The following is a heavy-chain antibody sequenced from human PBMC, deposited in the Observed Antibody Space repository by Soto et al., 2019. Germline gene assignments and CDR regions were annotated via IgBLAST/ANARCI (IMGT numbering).Heavy chain of an antibody. D-gene: IGHD6-19*01. V-gene: IGHV4-39*01. Sequence: SETLSLTCTVSGGSISSSSYYWGWIRQHPGKGLEWIGSIYYSGSTYYNPSLKSRVTISVDTSKNQFSLKLSSVTAADTAVYYFARHQDSSGWYGNYYYMDVWGKGTTVTISS. CDR3: ARHQDSSGWYGNYYYMDV. J-gene: IGHJ6*03. CDR1: GGSISSSSYY. CDR2: IYYSGST.